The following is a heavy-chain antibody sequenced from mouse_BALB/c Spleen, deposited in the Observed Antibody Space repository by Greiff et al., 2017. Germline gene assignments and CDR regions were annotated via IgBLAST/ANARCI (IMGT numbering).Heavy chain of an antibody. J-gene: IGHJ4*01. V-gene: IGHV1-9*01. CDR3: ARGMGNRHYYAMDY. CDR2: ILPGSGST. Sequence: QVQLQQSGAELMKPGASVKISCKATGYTFSSYWIEWVNQRPGHGLEWIGEILPGSGSTNYNEKFKGKVTFPADTTTNPAYMQLSSLTSEDSAVEYGARGMGNRHYYAMDYWGQGTSVTVS. CDR1: GYTFSSYW. D-gene: IGHD2-1*01.